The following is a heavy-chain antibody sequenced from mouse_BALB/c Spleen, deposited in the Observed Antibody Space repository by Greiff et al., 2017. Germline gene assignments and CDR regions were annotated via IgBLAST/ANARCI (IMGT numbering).Heavy chain of an antibody. Sequence: VQLKESGPSLVKPSQTLSLTCSVTGYSITSAYWNWIRKFPGNKLEYMGYISYSGSTYYNPSLKSRISITRDTSKNQYYLQLNSVTTEDTATYYCASNYRYDGGFDDWGQGTTLTVSS. D-gene: IGHD2-14*01. V-gene: IGHV3-8*02. CDR1: GYSITSAY. J-gene: IGHJ2*01. CDR3: ASNYRYDGGFDD. CDR2: ISYSGST.